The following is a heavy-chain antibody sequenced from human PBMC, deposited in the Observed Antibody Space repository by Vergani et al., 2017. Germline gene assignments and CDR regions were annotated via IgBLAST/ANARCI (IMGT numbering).Heavy chain of an antibody. J-gene: IGHJ6*02. CDR3: AITSPDYYSYGYTNYYYGMDV. CDR1: GGSISSSSYY. CDR2: IYYSGST. D-gene: IGHD5-18*01. V-gene: IGHV4-39*01. Sequence: QLQLQESGPGLVKPSETLSLTCTVSGGSISSSSYYWGWIRQPPGKGLEWIGSIYYSGSTYYNPSLKSRVTISVDTSKNQFSLKLSSVTAADTAVYYCAITSPDYYSYGYTNYYYGMDVWGQGTTVTVSS.